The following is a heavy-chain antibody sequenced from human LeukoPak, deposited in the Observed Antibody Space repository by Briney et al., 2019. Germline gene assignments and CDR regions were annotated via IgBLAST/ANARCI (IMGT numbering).Heavy chain of an antibody. CDR3: ARYDYYDSSGYKIAEYFQH. Sequence: GGSLRLSCAASGFSFSSYTMNWVRQAPGKGLEWVSIISSSSSYIYYADPVKGRFTISRDNAKNTLYLQMNSLRAEDTAVYYCARYDYYDSSGYKIAEYFQHWGQGTLVTVSS. J-gene: IGHJ1*01. CDR1: GFSFSSYT. D-gene: IGHD3-22*01. CDR2: ISSSSSYI. V-gene: IGHV3-21*01.